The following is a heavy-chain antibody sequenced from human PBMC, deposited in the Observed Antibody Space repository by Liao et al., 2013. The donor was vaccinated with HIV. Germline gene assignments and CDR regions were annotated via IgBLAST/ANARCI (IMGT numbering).Heavy chain of an antibody. Sequence: QVQVNQWGAGLLKPSETLSLACTVYGGSFSAYYWNWIRQSPGKGLEWIGEIDHSGSTNYRASLKSRVTLSLDPSKTQFYLKLNSVTAADTAVYFCAAVPYSSGWYINAFALVGRGDNGPPSLQ. D-gene: IGHD6-19*01. CDR3: AAVPYSSGWYINAFAL. V-gene: IGHV4-34*01. CDR1: GGSFSAYY. CDR2: IDHSGST. J-gene: IGHJ3*01.